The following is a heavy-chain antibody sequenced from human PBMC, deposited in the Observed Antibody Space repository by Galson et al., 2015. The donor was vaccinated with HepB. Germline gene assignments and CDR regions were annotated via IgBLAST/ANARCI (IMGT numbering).Heavy chain of an antibody. Sequence: SLRLSCAASGFTFSSYAMHWVRQAPGKGLEWVAVISYDGSNKYYADSVKGRFTNSRDNSKNTLYLQMNSLRAEDTAVYYCARDLYDSSGYSLGVDYWGQGTLVTVSS. D-gene: IGHD3-22*01. CDR1: GFTFSSYA. J-gene: IGHJ4*02. V-gene: IGHV3-30*04. CDR2: ISYDGSNK. CDR3: ARDLYDSSGYSLGVDY.